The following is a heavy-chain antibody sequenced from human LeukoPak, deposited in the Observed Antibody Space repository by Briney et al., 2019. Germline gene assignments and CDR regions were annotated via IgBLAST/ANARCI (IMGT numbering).Heavy chain of an antibody. D-gene: IGHD5-24*01. CDR1: GFTFRSYG. CDR2: ISGSGGST. V-gene: IGHV3-23*01. CDR3: AREMPTPDDGFDI. J-gene: IGHJ3*02. Sequence: PGGSLRLSCAASGFTFRSYGMSWVRQAPGKGLEWVSAISGSGGSTYYADSVRGRFTISRDNSKNMLSLQMNSLRAEDTAVYYCAREMPTPDDGFDIWGQGTMVTVSP.